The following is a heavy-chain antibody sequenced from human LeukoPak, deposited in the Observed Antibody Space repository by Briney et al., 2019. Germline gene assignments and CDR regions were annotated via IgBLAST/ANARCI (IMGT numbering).Heavy chain of an antibody. CDR3: AREGSMTARPFVSIDY. J-gene: IGHJ4*02. V-gene: IGHV4-4*07. Sequence: SETLSLTCTVSGGSISTYYWSWIRQPAGKGLEWIGRIHTSGDTDYNPSLKSRVTMSVDTSKNQFSLKLSSVTAADTAVYYCAREGSMTARPFVSIDYWGQGTLVTISS. CDR1: GGSISTYY. CDR2: IHTSGDT. D-gene: IGHD6-6*01.